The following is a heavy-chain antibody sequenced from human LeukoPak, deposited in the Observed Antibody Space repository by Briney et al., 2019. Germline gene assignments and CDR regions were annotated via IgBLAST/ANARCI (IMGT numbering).Heavy chain of an antibody. J-gene: IGHJ6*03. V-gene: IGHV3-74*01. CDR2: INSDGSST. CDR1: GFTFSSYW. CDR3: VRGNYYDRSGYPNNYYSREV. D-gene: IGHD3-22*01. Sequence: PGGSLRLSCAASGFTFSSYWMHWVRQAPGKGLVWVSRINSDGSSTSYADSVKGRFTISRDNAKNTLYLQMNSLRAEDTAVYYCVRGNYYDRSGYPNNYYSREVWTKATTVTVA.